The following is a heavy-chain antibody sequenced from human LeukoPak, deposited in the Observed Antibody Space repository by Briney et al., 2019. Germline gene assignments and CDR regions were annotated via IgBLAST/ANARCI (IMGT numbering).Heavy chain of an antibody. D-gene: IGHD6-19*01. CDR3: AKDPRDGYSSGWYFDY. J-gene: IGHJ4*02. V-gene: IGHV3-23*01. Sequence: PGGSLRLSCAASGFTFSTYAMNWVRQAPGKGLEWVSTIRGTGGGTSYADSVRGRFTISRDNSKNTLYLQMNSLRAEDTAVYYCAKDPRDGYSSGWYFDYWGQGTLVTFSS. CDR1: GFTFSTYA. CDR2: IRGTGGGT.